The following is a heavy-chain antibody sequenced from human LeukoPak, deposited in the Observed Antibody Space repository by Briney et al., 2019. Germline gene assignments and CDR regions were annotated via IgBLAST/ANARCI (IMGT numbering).Heavy chain of an antibody. CDR1: GFTFSSYG. Sequence: GRSLRLSCAASGFTFSSYGMHWVRQAPGNGLEWVAVICYDCSNKYYADSVKGRFTISRDNSKNTLYLQMNSLRAEDTAVYYCARDPGQLDYYYAMDVWGKGTTVTVSS. V-gene: IGHV3-33*01. J-gene: IGHJ6*04. CDR2: ICYDCSNK. D-gene: IGHD5-18*01. CDR3: ARDPGQLDYYYAMDV.